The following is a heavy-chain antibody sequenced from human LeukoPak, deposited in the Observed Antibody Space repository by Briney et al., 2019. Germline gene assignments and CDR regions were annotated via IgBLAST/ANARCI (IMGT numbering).Heavy chain of an antibody. CDR1: NGSISSYY. Sequence: SETLSLTCTVSNGSISSYYWSWIRQPAGKGLEWIGRIYASGDTYYNPSLTSRLTMSVDTSKNQFTLKLSSVAAADTAVYYCARDRCDSSSCASRGAFDMWGHGTLVTVSS. V-gene: IGHV4-4*07. J-gene: IGHJ3*02. CDR3: ARDRCDSSSCASRGAFDM. D-gene: IGHD3-22*01. CDR2: IYASGDT.